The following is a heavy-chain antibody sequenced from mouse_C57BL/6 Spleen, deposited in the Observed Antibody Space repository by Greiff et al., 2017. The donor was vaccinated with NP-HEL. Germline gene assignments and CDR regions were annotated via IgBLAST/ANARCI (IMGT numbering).Heavy chain of an antibody. Sequence: EVKLVESGGGLVKPGGSLKLSCAASGFTFSSYAMSWVRQTPEKRLEWVATISDGGRYTYYPDNVKGRFTITRDNANNNLYLQMSNLKSEDTAMYYCARGSTPFAYWGQGTLVTVSA. V-gene: IGHV5-4*03. CDR3: ARGSTPFAY. D-gene: IGHD2-1*01. J-gene: IGHJ3*01. CDR2: ISDGGRYT. CDR1: GFTFSSYA.